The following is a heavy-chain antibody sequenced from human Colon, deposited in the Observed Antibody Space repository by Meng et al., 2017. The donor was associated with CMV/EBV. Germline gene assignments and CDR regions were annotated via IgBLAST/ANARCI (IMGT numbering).Heavy chain of an antibody. CDR3: ARESLQLQGTVDY. V-gene: IGHV3-30-3*01. J-gene: IGHJ4*02. D-gene: IGHD4-11*01. Sequence: QVQLVESGXGVVQPGRSLRLSCAASGFTFSTHPMHWVRQAPGKGLEWVTVISPGGSDKYYADSVRGRFTFARDNSKNTLYLQMNSLRVEDTAVYYCARESLQLQGTVDYWGQGTLVTVAS. CDR1: GFTFSTHP. CDR2: ISPGGSDK.